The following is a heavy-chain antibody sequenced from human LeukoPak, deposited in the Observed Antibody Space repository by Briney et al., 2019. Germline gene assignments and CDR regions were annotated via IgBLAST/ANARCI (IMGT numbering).Heavy chain of an antibody. CDR3: ARISYDSSGYYSGDY. J-gene: IGHJ4*02. CDR2: IDPNSGGT. CDR1: GYTFTGYY. V-gene: IGHV1-2*02. Sequence: ASVKVSCKASGYTFTGYYMHWVRHAPGQGLEWMGWIDPNSGGTNYAQKFQGRVTMTRDTSISTAYMELSRLRSDDTAVYYCARISYDSSGYYSGDYWGQGTLVTVSS. D-gene: IGHD3-22*01.